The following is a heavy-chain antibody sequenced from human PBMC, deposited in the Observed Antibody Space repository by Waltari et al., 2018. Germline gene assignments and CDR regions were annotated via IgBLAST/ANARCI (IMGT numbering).Heavy chain of an antibody. J-gene: IGHJ6*02. D-gene: IGHD3-10*01. CDR1: GFTVSSNY. CDR3: ARASLRDGSGSYYGMDV. Sequence: EVQLVESGGGLIQPGGSLRLSCAASGFTVSSNYMSWVRQAPGKGLEWVAVVCRGGSKYSAASVKGRFTMSRDNSKNTLYLQMNSLRAEDTAVYYCARASLRDGSGSYYGMDVWGQGTTVTVSS. CDR2: VCRGGSK. V-gene: IGHV3-53*01.